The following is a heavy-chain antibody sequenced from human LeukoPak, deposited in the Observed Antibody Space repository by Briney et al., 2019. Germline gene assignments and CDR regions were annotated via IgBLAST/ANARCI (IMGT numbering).Heavy chain of an antibody. CDR2: INHSGST. D-gene: IGHD2-21*01. Sequence: SETLSLTCAVYGGSCSGYYWSWIRQPPGKGLEWIGEINHSGSTNYNPSLKSRVTISVDTSKNQFSLKLSSVTAADTAVYYCASGYSQDVYYYYGMDVWGQGTTVTVSS. J-gene: IGHJ6*02. V-gene: IGHV4-34*01. CDR3: ASGYSQDVYYYYGMDV. CDR1: GGSCSGYY.